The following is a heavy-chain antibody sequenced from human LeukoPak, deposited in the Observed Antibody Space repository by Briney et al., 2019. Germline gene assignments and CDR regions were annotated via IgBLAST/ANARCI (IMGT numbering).Heavy chain of an antibody. CDR2: IYYSGST. Sequence: PSETVSLTCTVSGGSISSTGYYWGWIRQPPGKGLEWIGNIYYSGSTYYNPSLKSRVTISVDTSKNQFSLYLNSVTAADTAVYYCARSGTYYNNWFDPWGQGTLVIVSS. CDR3: ARSGTYYNNWFDP. J-gene: IGHJ5*02. D-gene: IGHD3-10*01. CDR1: GGSISSTGYY. V-gene: IGHV4-39*07.